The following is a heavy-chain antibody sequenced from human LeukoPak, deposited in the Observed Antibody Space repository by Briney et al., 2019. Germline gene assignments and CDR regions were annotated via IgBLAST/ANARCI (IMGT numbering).Heavy chain of an antibody. V-gene: IGHV3-20*04. CDR2: INRNGGST. Sequence: GGSLRLSCAASGFNLDDYGMSWVRQGPGKGLEWVAGINRNGGSTGYAESVKGRFTISRDNAMKFLYLQMNSLRVEDTALYYCARDGRSGWYSDYWGQGTLVTVSS. CDR1: GFNLDDYG. D-gene: IGHD6-19*01. J-gene: IGHJ4*02. CDR3: ARDGRSGWYSDY.